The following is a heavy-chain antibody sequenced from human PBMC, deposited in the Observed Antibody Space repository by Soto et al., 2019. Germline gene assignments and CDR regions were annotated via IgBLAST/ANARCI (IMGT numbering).Heavy chain of an antibody. D-gene: IGHD2-2*01. Sequence: SETLSLTCTVSGGSTSSGGYYWSWIRQHPGKGLEWIGYIYYSGSTYYKPSLKSRVTISVDKSKNQFSLKLSSVTAADTAVYYCARDELVPAAMDYYYGMDVWGQGTTVT. J-gene: IGHJ6*02. CDR1: GGSTSSGGYY. V-gene: IGHV4-31*03. CDR2: IYYSGST. CDR3: ARDELVPAAMDYYYGMDV.